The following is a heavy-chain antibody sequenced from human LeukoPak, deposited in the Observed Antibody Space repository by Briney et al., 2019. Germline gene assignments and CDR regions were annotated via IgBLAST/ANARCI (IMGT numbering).Heavy chain of an antibody. J-gene: IGHJ6*03. CDR3: AKNPRRDCSSTSCYPYYYYYMDV. CDR2: ISSISHYI. V-gene: IGHV3-21*01. Sequence: GGSLRLSCAASGFTFDDYAMHWVRQAPGKGLEWVSTISSISHYIYYADSVKGRFTISRDNARNSLYLQMNSLRAEDTAVYYCAKNPRRDCSSTSCYPYYYYYMDVWGKGTTVTVSS. CDR1: GFTFDDYA. D-gene: IGHD2-2*01.